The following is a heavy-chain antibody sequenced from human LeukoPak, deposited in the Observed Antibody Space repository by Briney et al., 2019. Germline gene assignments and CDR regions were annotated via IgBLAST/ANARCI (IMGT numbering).Heavy chain of an antibody. Sequence: GGSLRLSCAASGFTFSSYAMSWVRQAPGKGLEWVSAISGSGASTYYADSVKGRFTVSRDNSKNTLYLQMNTQGAEDTAVSSCAKDPADYQVPYSRYFDLWGRGTLVTVSS. CDR1: GFTFSSYA. CDR3: AKDPADYQVPYSRYFDL. V-gene: IGHV3-23*01. D-gene: IGHD2-2*01. J-gene: IGHJ2*01. CDR2: ISGSGAST.